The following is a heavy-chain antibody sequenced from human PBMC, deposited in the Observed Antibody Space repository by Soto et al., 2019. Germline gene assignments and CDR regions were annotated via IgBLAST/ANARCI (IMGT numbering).Heavy chain of an antibody. D-gene: IGHD6-13*01. CDR2: IIPILGIA. Sequence: QVQLVQSGAEVKKPGSSVKVSCKASGGTFSSYTISWVRQARGQGLEWMGRIIPILGIANYAQKFQGRVTITADKSTITAYMELSSLRSEDTAVYYCARSLAAAGTEERDYWGQGTLVTVSS. CDR1: GGTFSSYT. V-gene: IGHV1-69*02. J-gene: IGHJ4*02. CDR3: ARSLAAAGTEERDY.